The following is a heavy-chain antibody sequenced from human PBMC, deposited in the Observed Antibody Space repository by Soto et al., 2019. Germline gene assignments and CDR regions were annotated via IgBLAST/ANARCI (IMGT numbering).Heavy chain of an antibody. CDR1: GYSFTHFE. D-gene: IGHD7-27*01. J-gene: IGHJ4*02. Sequence: QVQLVQSGPEVKQPGASVRISCQASGYSFTHFEMHWVRQAPGQRLEWMGWINTGNGDTKYSQKFQGRVTFTRDTSASTAYLGLDGLTSDDTSFYFCARGLTRLDYWGQGTLDTVSS. CDR2: INTGNGDT. V-gene: IGHV1-3*04. CDR3: ARGLTRLDY.